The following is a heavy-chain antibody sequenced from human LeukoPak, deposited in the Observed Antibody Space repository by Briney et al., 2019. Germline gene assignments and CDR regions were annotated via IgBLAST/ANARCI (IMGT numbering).Heavy chain of an antibody. CDR3: ARRTPTGDYYYYYYYMDV. CDR2: INTNTGNP. J-gene: IGHJ6*03. D-gene: IGHD7-27*01. CDR1: GYTFTNYA. Sequence: ASVKVSGKASGYTFTNYAMNWVRQAPGQGLEWMGWINTNTGNPTYAQGFTGRFVFSLDTSVSTAYLEISSLKAEDTAVYYCARRTPTGDYYYYYYYMDVWGKGTTVTVS. V-gene: IGHV7-4-1*02.